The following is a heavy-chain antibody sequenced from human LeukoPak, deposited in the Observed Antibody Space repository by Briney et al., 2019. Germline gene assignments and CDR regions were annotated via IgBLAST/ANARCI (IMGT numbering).Heavy chain of an antibody. CDR1: GFTFSSYA. CDR3: AKDPHPRERFDY. CDR2: ISGSGGST. D-gene: IGHD1-1*01. Sequence: GGSLRFSCAASGFTFSSYAMSWVRQAPGKGLEWVSAISGSGGSTYYADSVKGRFTISRDNSKNTLYLQMNSLRAEDTAVYYCAKDPHPRERFDYWGQGTLVTVSS. J-gene: IGHJ4*02. V-gene: IGHV3-23*01.